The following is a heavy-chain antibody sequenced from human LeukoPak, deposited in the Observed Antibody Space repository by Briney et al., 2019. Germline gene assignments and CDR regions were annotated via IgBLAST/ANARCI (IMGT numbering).Heavy chain of an antibody. Sequence: GGSLRLSCAASGFTFSSYAMHWVRQAPGKGLEWVAVISYDGSNKYYADSVKGRFTISRDNSKNTLYLQMNSLRAEDTAVYYCAPHYGDYDPFGYWGQGTLVTVSS. CDR1: GFTFSSYA. V-gene: IGHV3-30*04. CDR2: ISYDGSNK. J-gene: IGHJ4*02. D-gene: IGHD4-17*01. CDR3: APHYGDYDPFGY.